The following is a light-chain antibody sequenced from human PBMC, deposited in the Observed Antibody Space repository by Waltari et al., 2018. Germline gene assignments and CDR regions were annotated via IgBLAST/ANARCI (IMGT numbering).Light chain of an antibody. CDR3: QAWDNSTHVV. CDR2: QDT. CDR1: KLGDKY. Sequence: SYELTQPPSLSVSPGQTASITCSGDKLGDKYASWYQQKPGQSPVLVIYQDTKRPSGIPERFSGSNSGNTATLTISGTPAMDEADYYCQAWDNSTHVVFGGGTRLTVL. V-gene: IGLV3-1*01. J-gene: IGLJ2*01.